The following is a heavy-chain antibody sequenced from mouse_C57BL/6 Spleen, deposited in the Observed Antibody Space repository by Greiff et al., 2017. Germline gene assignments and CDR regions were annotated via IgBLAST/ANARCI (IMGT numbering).Heavy chain of an antibody. V-gene: IGHV1-59*01. CDR1: GYTFTSYW. J-gene: IGHJ2*01. D-gene: IGHD1-1*01. CDR3: AKGGLLQPPFDY. Sequence: QVQLQQPGAELVRPGTSVKLSCKASGYTFTSYWMHWVKQRPGQGLEWIGVIDPSDSYTNYNQKFKGKATLTVDTSSSTAYMQLSSLTSEDSAVYYCAKGGLLQPPFDYWGQGTTLTVSS. CDR2: IDPSDSYT.